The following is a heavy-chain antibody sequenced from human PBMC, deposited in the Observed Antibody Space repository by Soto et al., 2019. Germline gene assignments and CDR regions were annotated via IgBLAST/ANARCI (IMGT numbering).Heavy chain of an antibody. V-gene: IGHV4-39*01. J-gene: IGHJ6*03. CDR2: IYYTETT. Sequence: SETLSLTCTVSGASISSGTYYWGWIRQPPGKGLEWVASIYYTETTYYNPSLKSRVTISVDTPKNQFSLQLSSVTAADTAVYYCARSGGGAARYYYYMDVWGKGTTVTVSS. CDR1: GASISSGTYY. CDR3: ARSGGGAARYYYYMDV. D-gene: IGHD2-15*01.